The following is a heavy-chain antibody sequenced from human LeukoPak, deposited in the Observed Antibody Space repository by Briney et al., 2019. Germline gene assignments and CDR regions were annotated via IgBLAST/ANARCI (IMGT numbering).Heavy chain of an antibody. V-gene: IGHV3-48*04. CDR2: FSSSSSTI. CDR3: ARDSRTGY. D-gene: IGHD1-14*01. CDR1: DFTFSSYS. J-gene: IGHJ4*02. Sequence: GGPLILSCAASDFTFSSYSMTWVRQPPGKGLGWVSYFSSSSSTIYNPDSVKGRFTISRDNAKNSLYLKMNSLRAEDTAVYYCARDSRTGYWGQGTLVTVSS.